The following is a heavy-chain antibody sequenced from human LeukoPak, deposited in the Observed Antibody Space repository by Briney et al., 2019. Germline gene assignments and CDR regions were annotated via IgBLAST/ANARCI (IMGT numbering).Heavy chain of an antibody. D-gene: IGHD3-22*01. CDR1: GGSISSYY. CDR3: ASLRFFVVMGTHAALDI. V-gene: IGHV4-59*01. CDR2: IYYSGST. Sequence: SETLSLTCTVSGGSISSYYWSWIRQPPGKGLEWIGYIYYSGSTNYNPSLKSRVTISVDTSKNQFSLKLSSVTAADTAVYYCASLRFFVVMGTHAALDIWGQGTMVTVSS. J-gene: IGHJ3*02.